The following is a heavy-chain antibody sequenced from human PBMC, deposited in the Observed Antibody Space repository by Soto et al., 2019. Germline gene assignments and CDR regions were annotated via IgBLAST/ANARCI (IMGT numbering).Heavy chain of an antibody. CDR3: ARLERLWLNWFDP. Sequence: QVQLQESGPGLVKPSETLSLTCTVSGGSISSYYWSWIRQPPGQGLEWIGYIYYSGSTNYNPSLKRRGTISVDTSKNQFSLKLSSVTAADTAVYYCARLERLWLNWFDPWGQGTLVTVSS. V-gene: IGHV4-59*08. CDR2: IYYSGST. J-gene: IGHJ5*02. CDR1: GGSISSYY. D-gene: IGHD3-10*01.